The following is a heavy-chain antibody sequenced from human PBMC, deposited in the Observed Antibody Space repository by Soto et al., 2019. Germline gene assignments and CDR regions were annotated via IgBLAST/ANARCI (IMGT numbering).Heavy chain of an antibody. D-gene: IGHD3-3*01. CDR2: INPSSGST. CDR3: ARDQIITISEDDFDY. V-gene: IGHV1-46*01. CDR1: GYTFTSHY. J-gene: IGHJ4*02. Sequence: QVQLVQSGAEVKKPGASVKVSCKASGYTFTSHYMHWVRQAPGQGLEWMGIINPSSGSTSYAQKFQGRVTITRDTSTSTVYVELSSLRSEDTAVYYCARDQIITISEDDFDYWGQGTLVTVSS.